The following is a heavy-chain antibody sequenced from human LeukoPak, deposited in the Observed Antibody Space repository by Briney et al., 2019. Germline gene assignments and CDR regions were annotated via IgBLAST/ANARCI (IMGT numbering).Heavy chain of an antibody. Sequence: GGSLRLSCAASGFTVSSNYMSWVRQAPGKGLEWVSVIYSGGSTYYAGSVKGRFTISRDNSKNTLYLQMNSLRAEDTAVYYCAKDDDYYGSGSPWAYYMDVWGKGTTVTVSS. J-gene: IGHJ6*03. CDR1: GFTVSSNY. V-gene: IGHV3-53*01. D-gene: IGHD3-10*01. CDR2: IYSGGST. CDR3: AKDDDYYGSGSPWAYYMDV.